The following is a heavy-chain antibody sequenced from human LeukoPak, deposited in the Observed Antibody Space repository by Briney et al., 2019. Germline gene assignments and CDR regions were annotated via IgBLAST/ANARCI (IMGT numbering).Heavy chain of an antibody. D-gene: IGHD6-13*01. CDR1: GYTFTNYG. Sequence: ASVKLSCAASGYTFTNYGLSWARQAPGQGLEWMGWISTYNGNTNYAQKFKGRFTMTTDTSKSTVYMEMRSLRSDDTAVYYCARGGVSNSWYRTPDYWGQGTLVTVST. V-gene: IGHV1-18*01. CDR2: ISTYNGNT. CDR3: ARGGVSNSWYRTPDY. J-gene: IGHJ4*02.